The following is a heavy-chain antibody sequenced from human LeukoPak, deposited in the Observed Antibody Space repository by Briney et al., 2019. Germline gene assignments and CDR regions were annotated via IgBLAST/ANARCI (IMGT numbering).Heavy chain of an antibody. CDR1: GGSFSGYY. V-gene: IGHV4-34*01. J-gene: IGHJ3*02. CDR2: INHSGST. CDR3: ASTTYYDILTGYQHDAFDI. Sequence: SETLSLTCAVYGGSFSGYYWSWIRQPPGKGLEWIGEINHSGSTNYNPSLKSRVTISVDTSKNQFSLKLSSVTAADTAVYYCASTTYYDILTGYQHDAFDIWGQGTMVTVSS. D-gene: IGHD3-9*01.